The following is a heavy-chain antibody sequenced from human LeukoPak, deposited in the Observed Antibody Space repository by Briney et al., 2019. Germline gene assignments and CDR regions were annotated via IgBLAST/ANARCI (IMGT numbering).Heavy chain of an antibody. CDR3: AREFRSWPFDY. Sequence: SETLSLTCTVSGGSISSSSYYWGWIRQPPGKGLEWIGSIYYSGSTYYNPSLKSRVTISVDTSKNQFSLKLSSVTAADTAVYYCAREFRSWPFDYWGQGTLVTVSS. D-gene: IGHD3-3*01. J-gene: IGHJ4*02. CDR2: IYYSGST. CDR1: GGSISSSSYY. V-gene: IGHV4-39*07.